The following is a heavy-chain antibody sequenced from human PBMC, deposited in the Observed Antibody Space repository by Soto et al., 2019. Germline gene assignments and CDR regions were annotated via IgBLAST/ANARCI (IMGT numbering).Heavy chain of an antibody. D-gene: IGHD3-10*01. CDR3: VEGSGSYYYYYVMDV. V-gene: IGHV3-64D*06. Sequence: GGSLRLSCSASGFNLSSYAMHWVRRAPGKGLEYVSAIRSSGNSTNYADSVKGRFAVSRDNAKNTLYLQMTSLRTEDTAVYYCVEGSGSYYYYYVMDVWGQGTPVTVSS. CDR1: GFNLSSYA. J-gene: IGHJ6*02. CDR2: IRSSGNST.